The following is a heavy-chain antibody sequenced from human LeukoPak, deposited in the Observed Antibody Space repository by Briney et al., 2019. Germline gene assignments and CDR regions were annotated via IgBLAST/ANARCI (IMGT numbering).Heavy chain of an antibody. J-gene: IGHJ4*02. CDR2: IKSKTDGGTT. Sequence: GGSLRLSCAASGFTFSNAWMSWVRQAPGKGLEWVGRIKSKTDGGTTDYAAPVKGRFTISRDDSKNTLYLQMNSLKTEDTAVYYCTTEYYYDSSGYFFPYFGYWGQGTLVTVSS. V-gene: IGHV3-15*01. D-gene: IGHD3-22*01. CDR1: GFTFSNAW. CDR3: TTEYYYDSSGYFFPYFGY.